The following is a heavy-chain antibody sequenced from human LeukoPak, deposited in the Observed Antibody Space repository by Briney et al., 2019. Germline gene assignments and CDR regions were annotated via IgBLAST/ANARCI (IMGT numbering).Heavy chain of an antibody. V-gene: IGHV1-69*04. CDR2: IIPILGIA. Sequence: GSSVKVSCKASGGTFSSYAISWVRQAPGQGLEWMGRIIPILGIANYAQKFQGRVTITADKSTSTAYMELSSLRSEDTAVYYCARVPSEYYDSSGCYFWWGQGTLVTVSS. CDR1: GGTFSSYA. D-gene: IGHD3-22*01. J-gene: IGHJ4*02. CDR3: ARVPSEYYDSSGCYFW.